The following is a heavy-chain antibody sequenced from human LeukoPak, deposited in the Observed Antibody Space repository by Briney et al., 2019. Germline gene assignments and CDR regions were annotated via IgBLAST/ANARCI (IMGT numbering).Heavy chain of an antibody. CDR3: ARGLDDSSGYSTN. CDR1: GFTFSSYSM. Sequence: GSLRLSCAASGFTFSSYSMNWVRQAPGKGLEWIGEIYHSGSTNYNPSLKSRVTISVDKSKNQFSLKLSSVTAADTAVYYCARGLDDSSGYSTNWGQGTLVTVSS. D-gene: IGHD3-22*01. V-gene: IGHV4-4*02. CDR2: IYHSGST. J-gene: IGHJ4*02.